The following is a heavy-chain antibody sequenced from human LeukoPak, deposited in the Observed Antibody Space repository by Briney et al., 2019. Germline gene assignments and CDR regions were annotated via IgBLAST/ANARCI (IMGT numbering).Heavy chain of an antibody. J-gene: IGHJ4*02. D-gene: IGHD5-12*01. CDR1: SVSFSTSP. Sequence: GGSLRLSCAASSVSFSTSPMTWVRQAPGKGLEWVSYISGSGGTTFYADSVKGRFTISRDNSKNTLFLEMTRLRDEDTAVYYCARGVYSTGSYYFDFWGQGTLVTVSS. V-gene: IGHV3-23*01. CDR2: ISGSGGTT. CDR3: ARGVYSTGSYYFDF.